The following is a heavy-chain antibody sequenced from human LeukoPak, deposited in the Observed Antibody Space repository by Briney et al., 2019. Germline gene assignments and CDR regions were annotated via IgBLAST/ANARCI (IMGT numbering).Heavy chain of an antibody. Sequence: GGSLRLSCAASGFTFSSYAMSWVRQAPGKGLEWVSAISGSGGSTYYADSVKGRFTISRDNPKNTLYLQMNSLRAEHTAVYYCAKVPPVTAIFDWFDPWGQGTLVTVSS. D-gene: IGHD2-21*02. J-gene: IGHJ5*02. CDR1: GFTFSSYA. CDR3: AKVPPVTAIFDWFDP. V-gene: IGHV3-23*01. CDR2: ISGSGGST.